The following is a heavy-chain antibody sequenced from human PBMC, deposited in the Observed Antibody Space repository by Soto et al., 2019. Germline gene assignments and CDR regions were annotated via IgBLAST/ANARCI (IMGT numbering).Heavy chain of an antibody. CDR2: INHSGST. D-gene: IGHD3-22*01. V-gene: IGHV4-34*01. Sequence: SETLYRTCDVYGGSFSGDYWGWIRQPPGKGLEWIGEINHSGSTNYNPSLKSRVTISVDTSKNQFSLKLSSVTAADTAVYYCARVVMGYYYYGMDVWGQGTTVTVSS. CDR1: GGSFSGDY. CDR3: ARVVMGYYYYGMDV. J-gene: IGHJ6*02.